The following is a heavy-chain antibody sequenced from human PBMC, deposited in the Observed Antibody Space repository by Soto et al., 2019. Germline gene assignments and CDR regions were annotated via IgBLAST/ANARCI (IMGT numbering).Heavy chain of an antibody. CDR2: VIPVINLA. D-gene: IGHD3-22*01. V-gene: IGHV1-69*08. CDR1: GGSFNSNT. J-gene: IGHJ4*02. Sequence: QVQLAQSGAEVKKPGSSVKVSCKTSGGSFNSNTLNWVRQAPGQGLEWMGRVIPVINLADYAQKFQDRVTITADKSTATVYMELRSLRSEDTAIYYCARDLDYYDGSGYPWGQGTLVTVSS. CDR3: ARDLDYYDGSGYP.